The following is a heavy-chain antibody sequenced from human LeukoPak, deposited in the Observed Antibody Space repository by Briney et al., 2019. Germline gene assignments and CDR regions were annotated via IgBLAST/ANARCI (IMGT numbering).Heavy chain of an antibody. CDR1: GGSISSGGYY. J-gene: IGHJ4*02. D-gene: IGHD3-10*01. CDR3: ARDRPSYGSGSYYLDY. Sequence: SETLSLTCTVSGGSISSGGYYWSWIRQHPGKGLEWIGYIYHSGSTYYNPSLKSRVTISVDTSKNQFSLKLSSVTAADTAVYYCARDRPSYGSGSYYLDYWGQGTLVTVSS. CDR2: IYHSGST. V-gene: IGHV4-31*03.